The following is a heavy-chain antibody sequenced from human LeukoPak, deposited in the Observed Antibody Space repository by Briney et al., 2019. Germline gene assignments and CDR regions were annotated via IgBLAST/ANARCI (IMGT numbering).Heavy chain of an antibody. V-gene: IGHV3-11*04. CDR1: GFTFSDYY. CDR2: ISSSGSTI. J-gene: IGHJ4*02. Sequence: GGSLRLSCAASGFTFSDYYMSWIRQAPGKGLEWVSYISSSGSTIYYADSVKGRFTISRDNSKNTLYLQMNSLRAEDTAVYYCAKDAAHPSYYYDSTGSYYFDYWGQGTLVTVSS. D-gene: IGHD3-22*01. CDR3: AKDAAHPSYYYDSTGSYYFDY.